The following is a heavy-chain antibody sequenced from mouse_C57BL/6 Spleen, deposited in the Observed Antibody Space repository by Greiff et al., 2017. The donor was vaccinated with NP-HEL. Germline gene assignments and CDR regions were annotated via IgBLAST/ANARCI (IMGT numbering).Heavy chain of an antibody. D-gene: IGHD1-1*01. CDR3: ARDGSSSYAMDY. CDR1: GYAFTNYL. J-gene: IGHJ4*01. V-gene: IGHV1-54*01. Sequence: QVQLQQSGAELVRPGTSVKVSCKASGYAFTNYLIEWVKQKNGQGLEWIGVINPGSGGTNYNEKFKGKATLTADKSSSTAYMQLSSLTSEDSAVYFCARDGSSSYAMDYWGQGTSVTVSS. CDR2: INPGSGGT.